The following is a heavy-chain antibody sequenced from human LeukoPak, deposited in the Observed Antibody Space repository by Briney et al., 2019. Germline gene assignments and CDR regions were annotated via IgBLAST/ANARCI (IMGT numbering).Heavy chain of an antibody. D-gene: IGHD6-19*01. CDR1: GFTFDDYA. CDR2: ISWNSGSI. V-gene: IGHV3-9*01. Sequence: GGSLRLSCAASGFTFDDYAMHWVRQAPGKGLEWVSGISWNSGSIGYADSVKGRFTISRDNAKNSLYLQMNSLRAEDTAVYYCARDQVAGSYNWFDPWGQGTLVTVSS. J-gene: IGHJ5*02. CDR3: ARDQVAGSYNWFDP.